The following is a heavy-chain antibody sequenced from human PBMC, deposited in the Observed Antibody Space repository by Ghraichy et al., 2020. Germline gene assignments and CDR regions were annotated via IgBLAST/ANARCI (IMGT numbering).Heavy chain of an antibody. V-gene: IGHV1-8*02. Sequence: ASVKVSCKTSGYTFNNYDINWVRQATGQGLEWMGWMSADTGHAGYVRKFQGRVTMTRDTSISTAYMELYDQISEDTAVYYCARVRSGTVHLDFWGQGTLVTVSS. CDR1: GYTFNNYD. D-gene: IGHD3-10*01. J-gene: IGHJ4*02. CDR2: MSADTGHA. CDR3: ARVRSGTVHLDF.